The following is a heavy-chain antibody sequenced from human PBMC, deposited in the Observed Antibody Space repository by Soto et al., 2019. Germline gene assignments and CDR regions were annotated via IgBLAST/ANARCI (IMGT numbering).Heavy chain of an antibody. CDR2: INAGNGNT. V-gene: IGHV1-3*01. CDR3: ARDRYSSGWYGGGYWFDP. J-gene: IGHJ5*02. CDR1: GYTFTSYA. Sequence: ASVKFSCTASGYTFTSYAMHWVRQAPGQRLEWMGWINAGNGNTKYSQKFQGRVTITRDTSASTAYMELSSLRSEDTAVYYCARDRYSSGWYGGGYWFDPWGQGTLVTVSS. D-gene: IGHD6-19*01.